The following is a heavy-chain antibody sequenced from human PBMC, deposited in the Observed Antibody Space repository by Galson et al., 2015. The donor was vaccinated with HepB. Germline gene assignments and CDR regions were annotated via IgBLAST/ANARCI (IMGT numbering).Heavy chain of an antibody. D-gene: IGHD2-15*01. Sequence: SLRLSCAASGFTFSSYAMHWVRQAPGKGLEWVAVISYDGGNKYYADSVKGRFTISRDNSKNTLYLQMNSLRAEDTAVYYCARDGAPGGVVVAATDGYIPYWGQGTLVTVSS. J-gene: IGHJ4*02. V-gene: IGHV3-30*04. CDR2: ISYDGGNK. CDR1: GFTFSSYA. CDR3: ARDGAPGGVVVAATDGYIPY.